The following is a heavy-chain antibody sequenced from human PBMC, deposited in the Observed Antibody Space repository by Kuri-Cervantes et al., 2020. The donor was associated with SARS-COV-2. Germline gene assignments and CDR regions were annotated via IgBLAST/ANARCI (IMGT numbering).Heavy chain of an antibody. CDR1: GLSVSTSGVG. Sequence: SGPTLVKPTQTLTLTCTFSGLSVSTSGVGVGWIRQPPSEALEWLALIYWDDDKRYSPSLKSRLTITKDTSKNQVVLTMTNMDPVDTATYYCALRKYSSSSGYYYMDVWGKGTTVTVSS. V-gene: IGHV2-5*02. CDR2: IYWDDDK. CDR3: ALRKYSSSSGYYYMDV. J-gene: IGHJ6*03. D-gene: IGHD6-6*01.